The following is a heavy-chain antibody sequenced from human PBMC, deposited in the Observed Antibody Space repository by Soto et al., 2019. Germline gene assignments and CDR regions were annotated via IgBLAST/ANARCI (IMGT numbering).Heavy chain of an antibody. D-gene: IGHD3-22*01. J-gene: IGHJ1*01. CDR2: ISHDEGNK. CDR1: GFSLTDRV. V-gene: IGHV3-30*09. Sequence: QVQLVESGGDVVQPGRSLRLSCAASGFSLTDRVMHWVRQAPGKGLDWVALISHDEGNKDYTDSVKGRFAISRDIYKNTVFLQMDSLKPEDTAVYFCAREDESSGYAGTFHHWGQGTLVTVSS. CDR3: AREDESSGYAGTFHH.